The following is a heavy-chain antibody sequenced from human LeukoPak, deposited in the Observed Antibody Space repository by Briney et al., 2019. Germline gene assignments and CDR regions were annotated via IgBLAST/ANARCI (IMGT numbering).Heavy chain of an antibody. CDR3: ARGNKWSFDS. J-gene: IGHJ4*02. Sequence: GGSLRLSCVASGFTLSTYWMHWVRQAPGKGLVWVSRTNSDGSATSYADSVMVRFTISRDSAKNTLYLQVNSLRPEDTAVYYCARGNKWSFDSWGQGALVTVSS. CDR1: GFTLSTYW. V-gene: IGHV3-74*01. CDR2: TNSDGSAT. D-gene: IGHD2-15*01.